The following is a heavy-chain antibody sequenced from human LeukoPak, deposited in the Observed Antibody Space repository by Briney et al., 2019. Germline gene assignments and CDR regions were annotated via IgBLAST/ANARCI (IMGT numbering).Heavy chain of an antibody. J-gene: IGHJ4*02. V-gene: IGHV4-61*02. CDR3: ARDLVHCSGGSCYSGYDY. Sequence: SETLSLTCTVSGGSISSGSYYWNWIRQPAGKGLEWIGRIYTSGSTKYNPSLKRRVTISVDTSKNQFSLKLSSVTAADTAVYYCARDLVHCSGGSCYSGYDYWGQGTLVTVSS. CDR1: GGSISSGSYY. CDR2: IYTSGST. D-gene: IGHD2-15*01.